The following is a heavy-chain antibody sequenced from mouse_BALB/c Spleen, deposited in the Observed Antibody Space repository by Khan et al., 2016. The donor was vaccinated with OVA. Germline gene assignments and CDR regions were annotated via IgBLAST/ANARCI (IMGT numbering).Heavy chain of an antibody. CDR1: GYSITSDYG. CDR2: ISYSGST. V-gene: IGHV3-2*02. CDR3: YRTDGYYFYAMDY. J-gene: IGHJ4*01. D-gene: IGHD2-3*01. Sequence: EVQLQESGPGLVNPSQSLSLTCTVTGYSITSDYGWNWIRQFPGNKLEWMGYISYSGSTSYNPSLKSRISITRDTSNNQVFLQLNSVTTEDTATSCCYRTDGYYFYAMDYWGQGTSVTVSS.